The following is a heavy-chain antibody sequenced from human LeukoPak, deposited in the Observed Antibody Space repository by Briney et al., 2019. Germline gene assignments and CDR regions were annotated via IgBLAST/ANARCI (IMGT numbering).Heavy chain of an antibody. V-gene: IGHV3-23*01. J-gene: IGHJ4*02. CDR2: ISGSGGST. CDR1: GFTISSYD. Sequence: GGSLRLSCAASGFTISSYDMSWVRLAPGKGLEWVSGISGSGGSTNYADPVKGRFTISRDNSKNTLYLQMNSLRGEDTAEYYCAKDLPSNMAVASYYFDYWGQGTLVTVSS. CDR3: AKDLPSNMAVASYYFDY. D-gene: IGHD6-19*01.